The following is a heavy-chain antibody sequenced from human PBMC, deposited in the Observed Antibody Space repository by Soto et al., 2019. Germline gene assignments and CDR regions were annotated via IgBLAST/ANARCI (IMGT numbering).Heavy chain of an antibody. J-gene: IGHJ6*02. Sequence: GGSLRLSCAASGFTFSDYYMSWVRQAPGKGLEWVSYISGTDPYMKYADAVRGRFTISRDNAKNSLYLQMNSLRDDDTAVYYCARGSSVRGMNGWGQGTPVTVSS. CDR1: GFTFSDYY. CDR2: ISGTDPYM. V-gene: IGHV3-11*06. CDR3: ARGSSVRGMNG. D-gene: IGHD6-13*01.